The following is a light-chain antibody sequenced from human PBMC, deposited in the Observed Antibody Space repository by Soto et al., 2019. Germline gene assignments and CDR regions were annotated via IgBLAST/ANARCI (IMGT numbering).Light chain of an antibody. V-gene: IGKV3-11*01. Sequence: EIVLTQSPGTLSLSPGDRATLSCRASQSVSISLAWYQQKPGQAPRLLIYDASNRVTGIPARFSGSGSGTDFTLTISSVEPEEFAVYHCQQRVDWLTFGGGTKLEIK. J-gene: IGKJ4*01. CDR1: QSVSIS. CDR2: DAS. CDR3: QQRVDWLT.